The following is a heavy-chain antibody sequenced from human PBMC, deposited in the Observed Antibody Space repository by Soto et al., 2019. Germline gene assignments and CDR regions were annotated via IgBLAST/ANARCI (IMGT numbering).Heavy chain of an antibody. CDR1: GFTFDDYA. D-gene: IGHD3-3*01. CDR2: ISWNSGSI. V-gene: IGHV3-9*01. CDR3: AKDYPLRYYDFWSGYYSHFDY. Sequence: EVQLVESGGGLVQPGRSLRLSCAASGFTFDDYAMHWVRQAPGKGLEWVSGISWNSGSIGYADSVKGRFTISRDNAKNSLYLQMNSLRAEDTALYYCAKDYPLRYYDFWSGYYSHFDYWGQGTLVTVSS. J-gene: IGHJ4*02.